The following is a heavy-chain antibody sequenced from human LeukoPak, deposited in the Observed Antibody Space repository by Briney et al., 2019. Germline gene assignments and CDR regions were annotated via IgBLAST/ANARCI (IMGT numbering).Heavy chain of an antibody. CDR3: AEKEAYYYGSGSDYFDY. D-gene: IGHD3-10*01. Sequence: GGSLRLSCAASGFTFSSYAMSWVRQAPGKGLEWVSAISGSGGSTYYADSVKGRFTISRDNSKNTLYLQMNSLRAEDTAVYYCAEKEAYYYGSGSDYFDYWGQGTLVTVSS. CDR1: GFTFSSYA. CDR2: ISGSGGST. V-gene: IGHV3-23*01. J-gene: IGHJ4*02.